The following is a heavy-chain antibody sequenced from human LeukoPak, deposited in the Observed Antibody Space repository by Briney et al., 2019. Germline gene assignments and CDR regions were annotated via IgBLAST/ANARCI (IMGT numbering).Heavy chain of an antibody. D-gene: IGHD6-13*01. J-gene: IGHJ4*02. CDR3: ARDGSSWPFFDS. V-gene: IGHV4-4*07. CDR2: IFASGST. Sequence: SETLSLTCTVSGGSISSYQWSWIRQPAGKGLEWIGRIFASGSTNYNPSLKSRVTMSVDTSKNQFSLKLISVTAVETAVYYCARDGSSWPFFDSWGQGTLVTVSS. CDR1: GGSISSYQ.